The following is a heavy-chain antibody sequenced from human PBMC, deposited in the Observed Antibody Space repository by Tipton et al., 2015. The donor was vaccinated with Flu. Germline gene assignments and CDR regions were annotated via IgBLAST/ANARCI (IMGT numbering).Heavy chain of an antibody. V-gene: IGHV4-61*02. CDR3: ARAGWLLPFDY. Sequence: LRLSCTVSGGSISSGSYYWSWIRQPAGKGLEWIGRIYTSGSTNYNPSLKGRVTISVDTSKNQFSLKLSSVTAADTAVYYCARAGWLLPFDYWGQGTLVTVSS. D-gene: IGHD3-22*01. J-gene: IGHJ4*02. CDR2: IYTSGST. CDR1: GGSISSGSYY.